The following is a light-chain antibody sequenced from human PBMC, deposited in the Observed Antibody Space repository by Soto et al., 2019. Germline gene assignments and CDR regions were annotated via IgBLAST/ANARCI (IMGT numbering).Light chain of an antibody. V-gene: IGKV1-6*01. CDR3: IQDFISPLT. J-gene: IGKJ1*01. Sequence: IQMTQSPSTLSASVGDRVTITCRASQGIRGDLGWYQQKPGKAPKLLISATSTLQSGVPSRFSGRGSGTNFTLTISSLQPEDFATYYCIQDFISPLTVGQGTKVDIK. CDR1: QGIRGD. CDR2: ATS.